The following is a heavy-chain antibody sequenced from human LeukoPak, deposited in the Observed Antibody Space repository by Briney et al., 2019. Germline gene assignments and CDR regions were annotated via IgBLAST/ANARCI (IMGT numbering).Heavy chain of an antibody. CDR1: AFTFSNYA. D-gene: IGHD3-10*01. J-gene: IGHJ5*02. CDR2: ISYDGSNK. V-gene: IGHV3-30*04. CDR3: ARDRDYYGSGSTNNWFDP. Sequence: GRSLRLSCAASAFTFSNYAMYWVRQTPGKGLEWVAVISYDGSNKYYADSVKGRFIISRDNSKNTLYLQMNSLRGEDTAVYYCARDRDYYGSGSTNNWFDPWGQGTLVTVSS.